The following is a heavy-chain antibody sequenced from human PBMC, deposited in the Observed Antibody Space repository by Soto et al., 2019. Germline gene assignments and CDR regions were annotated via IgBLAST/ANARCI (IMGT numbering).Heavy chain of an antibody. Sequence: SETLSLTCTVSGGSISSYYWSWIRQPPGKGLEWIGYIYYSGSTNYNPSLKSRVTISVDTSKNQFSLKLSSVTAADTAVYYCRCTMGRGVSSPYYYYMDVWGKGTTVTVSS. CDR1: GGSISSYY. D-gene: IGHD3-10*01. V-gene: IGHV4-59*08. J-gene: IGHJ6*03. CDR2: IYYSGST. CDR3: RCTMGRGVSSPYYYYMDV.